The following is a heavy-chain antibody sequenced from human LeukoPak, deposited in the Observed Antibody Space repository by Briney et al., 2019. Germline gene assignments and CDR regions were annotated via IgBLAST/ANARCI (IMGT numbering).Heavy chain of an antibody. Sequence: SVKVSCKASGGTFSSYANSWVRQAPGQGLEWMGRIIPILGIANYAQKFQGRVTITADKSTSTAYMELSSLRSEDTAVYYCARGRCYDSSGYHGFDPWGQGTLVTVSS. J-gene: IGHJ5*02. V-gene: IGHV1-69*04. CDR3: ARGRCYDSSGYHGFDP. CDR1: GGTFSSYA. CDR2: IIPILGIA. D-gene: IGHD3-22*01.